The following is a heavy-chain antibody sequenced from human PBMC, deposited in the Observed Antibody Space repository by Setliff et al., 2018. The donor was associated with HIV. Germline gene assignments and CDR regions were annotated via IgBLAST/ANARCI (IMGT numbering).Heavy chain of an antibody. Sequence: GSLRLSCAASGFTFSSYGMHWVRQAPGKGLEWVAVIWYDGSNKYYADSVKGRFTISRDNAKNTLFLQMNSLRPEDTAVYYCARDSPLSHFDYWGQGILVTVSS. J-gene: IGHJ4*02. CDR2: IWYDGSNK. CDR3: ARDSPLSHFDY. V-gene: IGHV3-33*08. CDR1: GFTFSSYG.